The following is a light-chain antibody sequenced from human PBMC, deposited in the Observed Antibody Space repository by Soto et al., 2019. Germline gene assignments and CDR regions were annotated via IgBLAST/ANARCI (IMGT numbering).Light chain of an antibody. Sequence: QAVVTQPPSVSGAPGPRVTISCTGSSSNIGAGYDVHWYQQLPGTAPKLLIYGNSNRPSGVPDRFAGSKSGTSASLAITGLQAEDEADYYCQSYDSSLSGVVFGGGTKLTVL. J-gene: IGLJ2*01. CDR2: GNS. CDR3: QSYDSSLSGVV. V-gene: IGLV1-40*01. CDR1: SSNIGAGYD.